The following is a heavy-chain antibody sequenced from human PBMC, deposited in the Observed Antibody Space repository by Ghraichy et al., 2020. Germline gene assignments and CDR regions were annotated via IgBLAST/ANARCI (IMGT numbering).Heavy chain of an antibody. V-gene: IGHV3-9*03. J-gene: IGHJ4*02. CDR3: AKDDTMVRGSLDY. D-gene: IGHD3-10*01. Sequence: SLNISCAASGFTFDDYAMHWVRQAPGKGLEWVSGISWNSGSIGYADSVKGRFTISRDNAKNSLYLQMNSLRAEDMALYYCAKDDTMVRGSLDYWGQGTLVTVSS. CDR2: ISWNSGSI. CDR1: GFTFDDYA.